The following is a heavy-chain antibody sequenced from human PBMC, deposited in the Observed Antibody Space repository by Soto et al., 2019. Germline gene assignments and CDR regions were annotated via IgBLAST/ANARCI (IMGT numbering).Heavy chain of an antibody. CDR1: GGSISSSSYY. V-gene: IGHV4-39*01. Sequence: SETLSLTCTVSGGSISSSSYYWGWIRQPPGKGLEWIGSIYYSGSTYYNPSLKSRVTISVDTSKNQFSLKLSSVTAADTAVYYCATFLLGYCSGGSCYSLYYFDYWGQGTLVTVSS. J-gene: IGHJ4*02. D-gene: IGHD2-15*01. CDR2: IYYSGST. CDR3: ATFLLGYCSGGSCYSLYYFDY.